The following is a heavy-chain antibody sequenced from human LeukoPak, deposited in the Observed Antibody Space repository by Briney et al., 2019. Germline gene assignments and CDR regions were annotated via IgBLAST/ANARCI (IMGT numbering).Heavy chain of an antibody. Sequence: PSETLSLTCTVSGGSISNYYWSWIRQPPGKGLEWIGYIYYSGSTNYNPSLKSRVTISVDTSKNQFSLKLSSVTAADTAVYYCARAPYSSGCYDYWGQGTLVTVSS. D-gene: IGHD6-19*01. V-gene: IGHV4-59*08. CDR1: GGSISNYY. J-gene: IGHJ4*02. CDR2: IYYSGST. CDR3: ARAPYSSGCYDY.